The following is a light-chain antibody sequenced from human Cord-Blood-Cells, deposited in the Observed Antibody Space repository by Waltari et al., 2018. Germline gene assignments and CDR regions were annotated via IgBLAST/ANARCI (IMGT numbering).Light chain of an antibody. J-gene: IGKJ1*01. CDR3: QQYYSTPWT. CDR1: LRVLYSSNNKNY. CDR2: WAS. Sequence: IVQPQSPDSLSACRGESATIPGKPSLRVLYSSNNKNYLAWYQQKPGQPPKLLIYWASTRESGVPDRFSGSGSGTDFTLTISSLQAEDVAVYYCQQYYSTPWTFGQGTKVEIK. V-gene: IGKV4-1*01.